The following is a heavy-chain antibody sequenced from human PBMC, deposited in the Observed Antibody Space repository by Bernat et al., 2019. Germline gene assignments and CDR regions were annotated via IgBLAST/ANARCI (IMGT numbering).Heavy chain of an antibody. CDR1: GFTFSSYG. CDR2: ISYDGSNK. CDR3: AKEGSGGFSAVYYFGY. V-gene: IGHV3-30*18. D-gene: IGHD1-26*01. Sequence: QVQLVESGGGVVQPGRSLRLSCAASGFTFSSYGMHWVRQAPGKGLEWVAVISYDGSNKYYADSVKGRFTISRDNSKNTLYLQMNSLRAEDTAEYYCAKEGSGGFSAVYYFGYWGQGTLVTVSS. J-gene: IGHJ4*02.